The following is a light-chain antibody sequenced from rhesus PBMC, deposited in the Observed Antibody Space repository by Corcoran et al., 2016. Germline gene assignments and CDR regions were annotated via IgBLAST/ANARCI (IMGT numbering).Light chain of an antibody. CDR2: RAS. J-gene: IGKJ2*01. CDR3: QHCYAFPYS. CDR1: ERGNNY. Sequence: DIQMTQSPSSLSASVGDRVTITCRFSERGNNYLNWYQQKPGKAPKLLIYRASTLQSGVPSRVSGSGSGTHYTFPISSLQADDFATYSCQHCYAFPYSFGQGTKVEIK. V-gene: IGKV1-74*01.